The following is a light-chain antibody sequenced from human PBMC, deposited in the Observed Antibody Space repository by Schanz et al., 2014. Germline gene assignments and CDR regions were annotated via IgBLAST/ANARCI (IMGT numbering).Light chain of an antibody. J-gene: IGKJ5*01. CDR1: QSVTTK. CDR3: QQYGDSAGIT. CDR2: GAS. Sequence: EIVMAQSPATLSVSPGERATLSCRASQSVTTKLAWYQQKPGQAPRLLIYGASNRATGVPARFSGSGSGTDFTLTIDRLEPEDFALYYCQQYGDSAGITFGQGTRLEIK. V-gene: IGKV3-15*01.